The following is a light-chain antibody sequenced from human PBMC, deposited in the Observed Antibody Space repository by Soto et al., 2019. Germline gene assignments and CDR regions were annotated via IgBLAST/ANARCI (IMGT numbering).Light chain of an antibody. CDR3: QQLNSYPLT. V-gene: IGKV1-9*01. CDR1: QGISSY. CDR2: AAS. J-gene: IGKJ1*01. Sequence: DIQLTQSPSFLSASVGDRVTITCRASQGISSYLAWYQQKPGKAPKLLIDAASTLQGGVPSSFSGSGSGTEFTLTISSLQPEDFATYYCQQLNSYPLTFGQGTKVEIK.